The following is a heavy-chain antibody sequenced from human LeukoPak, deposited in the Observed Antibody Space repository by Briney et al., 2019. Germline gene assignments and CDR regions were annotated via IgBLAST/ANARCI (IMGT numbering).Heavy chain of an antibody. CDR1: GFTFSSYA. Sequence: PGGSLRLSCAASGFTFSSYAMHWVRQAPGKGLEWVSFISKTSTNIYYGDSVKGRFTISRDNAKNSIHLQMGSLRVEDTAVYYCVRGDGDLFDFWGQGTLVSVSS. CDR3: VRGDGDLFDF. D-gene: IGHD4-17*01. J-gene: IGHJ4*02. V-gene: IGHV3-21*01. CDR2: ISKTSTNI.